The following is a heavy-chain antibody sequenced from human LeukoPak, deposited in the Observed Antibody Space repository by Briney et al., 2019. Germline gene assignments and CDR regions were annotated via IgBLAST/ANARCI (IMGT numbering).Heavy chain of an antibody. J-gene: IGHJ3*02. V-gene: IGHV4-30-4*08. D-gene: IGHD6-19*01. Sequence: MPSQTLSLTCTVSGGYISSGEYYWSWIRQPPGKGLEWIGYIYYSGSTYYNPSLKSRVTISVDTSKNQFSLKLSSVTATDTAVYYCARAEGRYSSGWSHDAFDIWGQGTMVTVSS. CDR1: GGYISSGEYY. CDR3: ARAEGRYSSGWSHDAFDI. CDR2: IYYSGST.